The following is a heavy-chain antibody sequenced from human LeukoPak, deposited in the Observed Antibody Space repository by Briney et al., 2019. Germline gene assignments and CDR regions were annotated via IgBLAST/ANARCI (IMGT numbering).Heavy chain of an antibody. Sequence: GGSLRLSCAASGIIVSNKYMSWVRQAPGKGPEWVSVIYSGTNKYYADSVQGRFTISRDTSRNTLYLQMNSLRAEDTAVYYCTRLGPYYFDSWGQGTLVIVSS. D-gene: IGHD3-16*01. CDR1: GIIVSNKY. CDR2: IYSGTNK. CDR3: TRLGPYYFDS. V-gene: IGHV3-53*01. J-gene: IGHJ4*02.